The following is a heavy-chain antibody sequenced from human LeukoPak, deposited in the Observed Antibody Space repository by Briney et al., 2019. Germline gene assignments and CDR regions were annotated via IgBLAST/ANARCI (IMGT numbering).Heavy chain of an antibody. CDR1: GFTFSDYW. J-gene: IGHJ4*02. V-gene: IGHV3-74*01. CDR2: INSDGTSI. D-gene: IGHD4-23*01. CDR3: ARDRWNFDY. Sequence: GGSLRLSCAASGFTFSDYWMHWVRHAPGKGLVWVSRINSDGTSISYADSVKGRFTISRDNAKNTLYLQMSSLRAEDTAVYYCARDRWNFDYWGQGTLVTVSS.